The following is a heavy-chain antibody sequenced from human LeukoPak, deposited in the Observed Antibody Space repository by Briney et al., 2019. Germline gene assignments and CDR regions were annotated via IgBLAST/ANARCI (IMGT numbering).Heavy chain of an antibody. V-gene: IGHV3-7*01. D-gene: IGHD6-13*01. CDR3: ARGSIVAPNFDF. Sequence: GGSLRLSCAASGFTLSSYWMSWVRQVPGKGLEWVANIKQDGSEKDYVDSVKGRFTISRDNAKNSLYLQMSSLRPEDTAVYYCARGSIVAPNFDFWGQGTLVTVSS. CDR1: GFTLSSYW. J-gene: IGHJ4*02. CDR2: IKQDGSEK.